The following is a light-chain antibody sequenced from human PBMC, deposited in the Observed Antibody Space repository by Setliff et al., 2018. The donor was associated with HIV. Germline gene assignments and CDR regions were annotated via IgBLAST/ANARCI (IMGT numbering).Light chain of an antibody. CDR3: CSLTSTSSYV. CDR2: DVS. V-gene: IGLV2-14*03. CDR1: SSDIGGYKS. J-gene: IGLJ1*01. Sequence: QSALTQPASVSGSPGQSITISCTGTSSDIGGYKSVSWYQQHPGKAPKLMIYDVSNRPSGVSTRFSGSKSGNTASLTISGLQAEDEADYYCCSLTSTSSYVFGTGTKVTVL.